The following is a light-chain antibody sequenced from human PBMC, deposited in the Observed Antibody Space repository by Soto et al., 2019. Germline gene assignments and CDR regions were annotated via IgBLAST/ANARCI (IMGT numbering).Light chain of an antibody. CDR2: GNS. J-gene: IGLJ2*01. CDR1: SSNIGAGYD. Sequence: QSVLTQSPSVSGAPGQRVTISCTGSSSNIGAGYDVHWYQQLPGTAPKLLIYGNSNRPSGVPDRFSGSKSGTSASLAITGLQAEDEADYYCQSYDSGLSGSVFGGGTKLTVL. CDR3: QSYDSGLSGSV. V-gene: IGLV1-40*01.